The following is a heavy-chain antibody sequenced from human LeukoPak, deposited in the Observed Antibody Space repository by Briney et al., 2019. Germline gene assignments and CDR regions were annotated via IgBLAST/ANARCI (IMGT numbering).Heavy chain of an antibody. J-gene: IGHJ3*02. CDR3: ARGVYAFDI. Sequence: GGSLRLSCAASGFTFSNYWMTWVRQAPGKGLEWVAYIKEDESEKYYVDAVKGRFTISRDHAKNSLFLQMNSLRAEDTAVYYCARGVYAFDIWGQGTMVTVSS. CDR2: IKEDESEK. D-gene: IGHD2-8*01. V-gene: IGHV3-7*01. CDR1: GFTFSNYW.